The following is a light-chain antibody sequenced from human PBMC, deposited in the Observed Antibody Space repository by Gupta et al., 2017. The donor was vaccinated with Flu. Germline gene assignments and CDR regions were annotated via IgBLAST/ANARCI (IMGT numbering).Light chain of an antibody. V-gene: IGKV3-11*01. CDR2: YAS. J-gene: IGKJ4*02. Sequence: SVLPQSPAILSLYPGERATLSCRASQSVSSYLVWYQQKPGQAPILLIYYASYRATGILARFIGSGSGTDFSLPTSSREPEDVSVYYCQQRSNCPPTFGGGTKVEVK. CDR3: QQRSNCPPT. CDR1: QSVSSY.